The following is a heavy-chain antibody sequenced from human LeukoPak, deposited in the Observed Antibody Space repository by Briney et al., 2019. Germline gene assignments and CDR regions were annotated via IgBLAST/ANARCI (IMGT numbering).Heavy chain of an antibody. D-gene: IGHD6-13*01. CDR3: STPSSSWRGKDFDY. J-gene: IGHJ4*02. Sequence: ASVKVSCKASGYTFTSYAMNWVRQAPGQGLEWMGWINTNTGNPTYAQGFTGRFVFSLDTSVSTAYLQISSLKAEDTAVYYCSTPSSSWRGKDFDYWGQGTLVTVSS. CDR2: INTNTGNP. CDR1: GYTFTSYA. V-gene: IGHV7-4-1*02.